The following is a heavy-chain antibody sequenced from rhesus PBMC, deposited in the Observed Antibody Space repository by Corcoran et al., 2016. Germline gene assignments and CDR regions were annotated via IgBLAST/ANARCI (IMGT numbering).Heavy chain of an antibody. D-gene: IGHD6-13*01. CDR3: AKAVAAGRDVAFDF. J-gene: IGHJ3*01. V-gene: IGHV4-147*01. CDR2: SLCSSGVP. Sequence: QVQLPESGPGLRKPPETLSPTCAVSGGSISSTHWCRPRQPPGKGLEWIGRSLCSSGVPSYNPSRASRVPISTNPSKNHFSLKLSSVTAADTAVFYCAKAVAAGRDVAFDFWGQGLRVTVSS. CDR1: GGSISSTH.